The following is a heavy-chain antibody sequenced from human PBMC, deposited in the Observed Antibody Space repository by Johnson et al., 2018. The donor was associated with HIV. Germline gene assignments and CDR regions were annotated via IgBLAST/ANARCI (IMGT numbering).Heavy chain of an antibody. CDR3: AKDKFMFLDNPVDAVDV. D-gene: IGHD3/OR15-3a*01. CDR2: ISFDGSNK. J-gene: IGHJ3*01. V-gene: IGHV3-30*18. CDR1: GFTFSSYG. Sequence: QVQLVESGGGVVQPGGSLRLSCAASGFTFSSYGIHWVRQAPGKGLEWVAVISFDGSNKYYADSVKGLSTISRDNSNNTLFLQMNSLRADDTGVYYCAKDKFMFLDNPVDAVDVWGQGTMVTFSS.